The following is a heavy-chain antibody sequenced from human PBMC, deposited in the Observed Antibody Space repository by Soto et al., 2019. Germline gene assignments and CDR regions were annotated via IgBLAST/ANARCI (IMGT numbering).Heavy chain of an antibody. J-gene: IGHJ4*02. CDR1: GLAFRSFL. CDR3: ATYHDDEWESYRHRY. D-gene: IGHD3-16*02. CDR2: INQDGRDT. Sequence: GGSLRLSCAASGLAFRSFLMSWVRQAPGGGLEWVANINQDGRDTYYSDSVRDRLTISRDNAANSLFLHMNSLGAEDTAVYYCATYHDDEWESYRHRYWGQGTLVTVSS. V-gene: IGHV3-7*01.